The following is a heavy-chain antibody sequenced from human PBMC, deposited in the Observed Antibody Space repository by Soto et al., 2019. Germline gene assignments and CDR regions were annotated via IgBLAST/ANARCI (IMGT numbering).Heavy chain of an antibody. CDR2: ISGSGGTT. Sequence: EVQLLESGGGLVQPGRSLRLSCAASGFTFSSYAMSWVRQAPVKGLEWVSAISGSGGTTYYADSVKGRFTISRDHSKNTLFLQMNSLRAEDTAVYYCAKFFVETGGSSGWPWSFHYWGQGTLVTVSS. V-gene: IGHV3-23*01. D-gene: IGHD6-25*01. CDR3: AKFFVETGGSSGWPWSFHY. CDR1: GFTFSSYA. J-gene: IGHJ4*02.